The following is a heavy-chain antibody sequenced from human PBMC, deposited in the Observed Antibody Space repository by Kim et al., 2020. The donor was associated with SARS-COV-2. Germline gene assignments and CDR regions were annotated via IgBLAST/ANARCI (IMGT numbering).Heavy chain of an antibody. D-gene: IGHD2-21*02. CDR1: GFTFSSYS. CDR2: ISSSSSYI. CDR3: AREYCGGDCYNDY. V-gene: IGHV3-21*01. J-gene: IGHJ4*02. Sequence: GGSLRLSCAASGFTFSSYSMNWVRQAPGKGLEWVSSISSSSSYIYYADSVKGRFTISRDNAKNSLYLQMNSLRAEDKAVYYCAREYCGGDCYNDYWGQGTLVTVSS.